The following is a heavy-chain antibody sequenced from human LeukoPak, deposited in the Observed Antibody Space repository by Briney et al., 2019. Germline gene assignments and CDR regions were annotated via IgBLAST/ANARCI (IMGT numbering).Heavy chain of an antibody. CDR3: ARDKYSGYPARGGFDY. V-gene: IGHV1-3*01. J-gene: IGHJ4*02. CDR1: GYTFTSYA. D-gene: IGHD5-12*01. CDR2: INAGNGNT. Sequence: ASVKVSCKASGYTFTSYAMHWVRQAPGQRLEWMGWINAGNGNTKYSQKFQGRVTITRDTSASTAYMELSSLRSEDTAVYYCARDKYSGYPARGGFDYWGQGTLVTVSS.